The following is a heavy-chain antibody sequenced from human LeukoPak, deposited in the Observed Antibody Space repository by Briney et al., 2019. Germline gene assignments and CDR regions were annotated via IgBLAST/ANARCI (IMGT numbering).Heavy chain of an antibody. CDR2: INPSGGST. D-gene: IGHD5-24*01. V-gene: IGHV1-46*01. Sequence: ASVKVSCKSYGYTFTSYFMHWVRQAPGQGLEWMGIINPSGGSTSYAQKFQGRVTMTRDMSTSTVYMELSSLRSEDTAVYYCASWTDGYNWGEYWGQGTLVTVSS. CDR1: GYTFTSYF. CDR3: ASWTDGYNWGEY. J-gene: IGHJ4*02.